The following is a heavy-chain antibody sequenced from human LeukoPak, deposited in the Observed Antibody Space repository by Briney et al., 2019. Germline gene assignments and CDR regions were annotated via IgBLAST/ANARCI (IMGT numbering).Heavy chain of an antibody. J-gene: IGHJ4*02. Sequence: ASVKVSCKAPGYTFTSYGISWVRQAPGQGLEWMGWICAYNGNTNYAQKLQGRVTMTTDTSTSTAYMELRSLRSDDTAVYYCARDYDSSGYYCLDYWGQGTLVTVSS. CDR3: ARDYDSSGYYCLDY. CDR2: ICAYNGNT. CDR1: GYTFTSYG. V-gene: IGHV1-18*01. D-gene: IGHD3-22*01.